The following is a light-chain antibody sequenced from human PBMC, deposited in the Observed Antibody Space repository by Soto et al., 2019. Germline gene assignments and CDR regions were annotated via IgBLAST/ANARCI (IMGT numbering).Light chain of an antibody. CDR1: QSVSSSY. Sequence: EIVLTQSPGTLSLSPGERATLSCRASQSVSSSYLAWYQQKPGQAPSPLIYGASSSATGIPDRFSGSGSGTVFPLTNSRLEPEDFAVYFCQQYGSSSTFGQGTRLEIK. CDR2: GAS. CDR3: QQYGSSST. V-gene: IGKV3-20*01. J-gene: IGKJ5*01.